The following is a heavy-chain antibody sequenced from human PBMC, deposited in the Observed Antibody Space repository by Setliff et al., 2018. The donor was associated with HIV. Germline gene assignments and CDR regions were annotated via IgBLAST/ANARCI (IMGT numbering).Heavy chain of an antibody. V-gene: IGHV5-51*01. J-gene: IGHJ4*02. Sequence: GESLKISCRGSGYNFASHWIAWVRQMPGKGLEWMGIVYPDDSDSRYSPSFQGQVSISADTSITTAYLQWSSLKASDTAMYYCTRRRRAPGTGDLEAYWGQGTLVTVSS. CDR2: VYPDDSDS. D-gene: IGHD3-9*01. CDR3: TRRRRAPGTGDLEAY. CDR1: GYNFASHW.